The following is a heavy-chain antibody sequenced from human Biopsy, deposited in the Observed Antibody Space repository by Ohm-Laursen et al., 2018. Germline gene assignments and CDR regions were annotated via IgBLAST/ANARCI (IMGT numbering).Heavy chain of an antibody. D-gene: IGHD4-23*01. CDR2: ISGGGTI. CDR1: GFSFSDYL. J-gene: IGHJ6*02. V-gene: IGHV3-11*01. Sequence: SLRLSCAASGFSFSDYLMRWIRQAPGRGLEWVSYISGGGTIYYGDSMKGRVTISRDNAKNSLYLQMHSLRAEGTAVYYCARDTRWSPYSMDVWGQGTTVTVSS. CDR3: ARDTRWSPYSMDV.